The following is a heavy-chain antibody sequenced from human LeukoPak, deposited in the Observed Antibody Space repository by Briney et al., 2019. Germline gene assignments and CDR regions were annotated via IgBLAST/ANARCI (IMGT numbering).Heavy chain of an antibody. V-gene: IGHV4-34*01. J-gene: IGHJ4*02. CDR3: ARPVSGSSGWYYNY. D-gene: IGHD6-19*01. CDR2: INHSGST. Sequence: SETLSLTCAVYGGSFSGYYWSWIRQPPGKGLGWVGEINHSGSTNYNPSLKSRVNISVDTSKNQSSLKLSSVTAADTAVSYCARPVSGSSGWYYNYWGQGSLVTVSS. CDR1: GGSFSGYY.